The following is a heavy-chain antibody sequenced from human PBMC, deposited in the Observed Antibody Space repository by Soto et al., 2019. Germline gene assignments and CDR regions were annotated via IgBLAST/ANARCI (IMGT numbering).Heavy chain of an antibody. CDR1: GFTFDSYA. V-gene: IGHV3-23*01. Sequence: GGSLRLSCAASGFTFDSYAMSWVRQAPGKGLEWVSAISGSGGSTYYADSVKGRFTISRDNSKSTLYLQMNSLRAEDTAVYFCAKGKYCTSTSCQLFDYWGQGTQVTVSS. J-gene: IGHJ4*02. D-gene: IGHD2-2*01. CDR3: AKGKYCTSTSCQLFDY. CDR2: ISGSGGST.